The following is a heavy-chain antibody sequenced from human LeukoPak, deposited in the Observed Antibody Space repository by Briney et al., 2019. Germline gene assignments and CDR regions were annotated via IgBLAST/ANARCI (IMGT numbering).Heavy chain of an antibody. V-gene: IGHV1-46*01. D-gene: IGHD3-3*01. CDR2: INPSGGST. J-gene: IGHJ6*02. Sequence: GASVKVSCKASGYTFTSYYMHWVRQAPGQGLEWMGIINPSGGSTSYAQKFQERVTITRDMSTSTAYMELSSLRSEDTAVYYCAADIFPKGIVLRFLEWFGGPLRYMDVWGQGTTVTVSS. CDR1: GYTFTSYY. CDR3: AADIFPKGIVLRFLEWFGGPLRYMDV.